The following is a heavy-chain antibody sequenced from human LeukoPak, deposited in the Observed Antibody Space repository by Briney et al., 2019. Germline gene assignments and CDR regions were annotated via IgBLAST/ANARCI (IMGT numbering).Heavy chain of an antibody. CDR3: ARTLIEVAGTNYYYYGMDV. CDR2: ISAYNGNT. CDR1: GYTFTSYG. Sequence: GASVKVSCKASGYTFTSYGISWVRQAPGQGLEWMGWISAYNGNTNYAQKLQGRVTMTTDTSTSTAYMELRSLRSDDTAVYYCARTLIEVAGTNYYYYGMDVWGQGTTVTVSS. J-gene: IGHJ6*02. D-gene: IGHD6-19*01. V-gene: IGHV1-18*01.